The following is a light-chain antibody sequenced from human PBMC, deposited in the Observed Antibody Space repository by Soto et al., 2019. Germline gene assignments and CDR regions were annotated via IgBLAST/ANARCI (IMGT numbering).Light chain of an antibody. CDR3: QQYGRSPYT. J-gene: IGKJ2*01. Sequence: EIVMTQSPDTLSVSPGERATLSCRASQSVSSNLAWYQQKAGQAPRLLIYGASSRATGIPDRFSGSASGTDFTLTISRLEPEDFAVYYCQQYGRSPYTFGQGTKVDIK. CDR1: QSVSSN. CDR2: GAS. V-gene: IGKV3-20*01.